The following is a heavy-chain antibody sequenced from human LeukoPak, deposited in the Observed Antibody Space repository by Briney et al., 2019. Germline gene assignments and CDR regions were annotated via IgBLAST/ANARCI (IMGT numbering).Heavy chain of an antibody. J-gene: IGHJ4*02. V-gene: IGHV3-7*03. CDR3: EAYGSV. CDR1: GLSFSDLW. Sequence: GGSLRLSCTASGLSFSDLWLTWVRQAPGRGLEWVANIKKDGTEKNYVDSVRGRFTISRDNAQNSLYLQMNNLRAEDTAIYYCEAYGSVWGQGTLVIVSS. D-gene: IGHD3-10*01. CDR2: IKKDGTEK.